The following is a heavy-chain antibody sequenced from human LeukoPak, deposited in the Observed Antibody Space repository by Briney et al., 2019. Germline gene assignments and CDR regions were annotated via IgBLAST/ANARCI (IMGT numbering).Heavy chain of an antibody. J-gene: IGHJ4*02. V-gene: IGHV1-18*01. D-gene: IGHD5-18*01. CDR3: ARAQLYYFDY. Sequence: ASVKVSCKASGYTFTSYAISWVRQAPGQGLEWMGWISAFNGNTKYAQRLQGRVTMTTDTSTSTAYMELRSLRSDDTAVYYRARAQLYYFDYWGQGTLVTVSS. CDR2: ISAFNGNT. CDR1: GYTFTSYA.